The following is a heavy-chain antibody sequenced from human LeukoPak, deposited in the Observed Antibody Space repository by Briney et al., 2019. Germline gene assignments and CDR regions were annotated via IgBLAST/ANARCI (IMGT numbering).Heavy chain of an antibody. CDR2: INADGSST. CDR3: AREGYYGSGKAFDY. Sequence: GGSLRLSCAASGFTFSNSWMHWVRQAPGKGLVWVSRINADGSSTTYADSVKGRFTISRDNAKNTLYLQMNSLRAEDTAVYYCAREGYYGSGKAFDYWGQGTLVTVSS. D-gene: IGHD3-10*01. CDR1: GFTFSNSW. J-gene: IGHJ4*02. V-gene: IGHV3-74*03.